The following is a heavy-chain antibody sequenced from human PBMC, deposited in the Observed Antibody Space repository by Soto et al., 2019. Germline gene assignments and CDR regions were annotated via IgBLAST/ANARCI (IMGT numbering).Heavy chain of an antibody. CDR1: GFTFSSYA. CDR2: ISGSGGST. V-gene: IGHV3-23*01. J-gene: IGHJ4*02. Sequence: EVQLLESGGGLVQPGGSLRLSCAASGFTFSSYAMSWVRQAPGTGLEWVAAISGSGGSTYYADSVKGRFTISRDNSKNTLYLQMNSLRAEDTAVYYCAKGSNVVVVAATLSFDYWGQGTLVTVSS. CDR3: AKGSNVVVVAATLSFDY. D-gene: IGHD2-15*01.